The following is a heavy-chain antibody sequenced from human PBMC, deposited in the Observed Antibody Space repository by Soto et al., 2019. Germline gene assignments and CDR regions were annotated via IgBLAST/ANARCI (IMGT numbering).Heavy chain of an antibody. CDR2: ISYDGSNK. D-gene: IGHD2-15*01. V-gene: IGHV3-30*18. J-gene: IGHJ3*02. Sequence: GGSLRLSCAASGFTFSSYGMHWVRQAPGKGLEWVAVISYDGSNKYYADSVKGRFTISRDNSKNTLYLQMNSLRAEDTGVYYCAKDGLRYCSGGSCYDDAFDIWGQGTMVTVSS. CDR3: AKDGLRYCSGGSCYDDAFDI. CDR1: GFTFSSYG.